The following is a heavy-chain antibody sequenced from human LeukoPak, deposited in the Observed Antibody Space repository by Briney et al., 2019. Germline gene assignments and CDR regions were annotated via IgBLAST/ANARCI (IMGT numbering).Heavy chain of an antibody. CDR2: ISYDGSNK. Sequence: GGSLRLSCAASGFTFSSYGMHWVRQAPGKGLEWVAVISYDGSNKYYADSVKGRFTISKDNAKNSLYLQMNSLRAEDTALYHCARNNGMDVWGQGTTVIVSS. CDR1: GFTFSSYG. J-gene: IGHJ6*02. V-gene: IGHV3-30*03. CDR3: ARNNGMDV.